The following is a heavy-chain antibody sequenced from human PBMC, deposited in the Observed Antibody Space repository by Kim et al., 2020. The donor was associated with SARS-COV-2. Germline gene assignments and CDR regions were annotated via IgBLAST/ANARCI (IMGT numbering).Heavy chain of an antibody. D-gene: IGHD4-17*01. CDR3: AKPWRGHGDYWSVDS. CDR1: GFTFSTYG. J-gene: IGHJ4*02. V-gene: IGHV3-23*01. Sequence: GGSPRLSCAASGFTFSTYGMSWVRQAPGKGLEWVSGISGSGDSTYYADSVKGRFTISRDNSKNTLYLQMNSLRAEDTAVYYCAKPWRGHGDYWSVDSWGQGALGTVSS. CDR2: ISGSGDST.